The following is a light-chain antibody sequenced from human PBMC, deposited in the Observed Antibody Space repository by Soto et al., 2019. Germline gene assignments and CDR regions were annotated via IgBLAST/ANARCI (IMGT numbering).Light chain of an antibody. CDR1: QSVSGSY. CDR3: QQYGSSRWT. V-gene: IGKV3-20*01. Sequence: EIVLTQSPGTLSLSSGERATLSCRASQSVSGSYLAWYQQRPGQAPRLLIYGASSRATGIPDRFSGSGSGTDFTLTITRLEPEDFAVYYCQQYGSSRWTFGRGTKVEIK. CDR2: GAS. J-gene: IGKJ1*01.